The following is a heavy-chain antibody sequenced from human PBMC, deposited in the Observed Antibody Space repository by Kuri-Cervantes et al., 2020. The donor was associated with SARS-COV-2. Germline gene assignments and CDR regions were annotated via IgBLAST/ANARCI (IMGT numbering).Heavy chain of an antibody. CDR2: IYYSGST. D-gene: IGHD1-26*01. J-gene: IGHJ4*02. CDR1: GGSISSYY. V-gene: IGHV4-59*08. CDR3: ARQDSGSPAPYFDY. Sequence: SETLSLTCTVSGGSISSYYWSWIWQPPGKGLEWIGYIYYSGSTNYNPSLKSRVTISVDTSKNQFSLKLSSVTAADTAVYYCARQDSGSPAPYFDYWGQGTLVTVSS.